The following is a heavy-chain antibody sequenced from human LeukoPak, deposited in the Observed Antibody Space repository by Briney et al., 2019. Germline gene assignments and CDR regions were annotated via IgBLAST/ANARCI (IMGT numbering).Heavy chain of an antibody. D-gene: IGHD2-15*01. Sequence: GGSLRLSCAASGFTFSSHWMHWVRHSPGKGLVWVSRINTDESKINHADSVKGRFTISRDNAKDMLYLQMNSLRAEDTAVYYCARGGLFKYFFDYWGQGTPVTVSS. V-gene: IGHV3-74*01. J-gene: IGHJ4*02. CDR3: ARGGLFKYFFDY. CDR2: INTDESKI. CDR1: GFTFSSHW.